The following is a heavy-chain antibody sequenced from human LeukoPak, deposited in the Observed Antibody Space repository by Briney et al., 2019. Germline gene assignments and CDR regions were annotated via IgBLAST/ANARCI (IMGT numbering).Heavy chain of an antibody. V-gene: IGHV1-2*06. CDR2: INPNSGDT. J-gene: IGHJ5*02. Sequence: ASVKVSCKASGYTFTVYYMYWVRQAPGQGLESMGRINPNSGDTDYAQNFQGRVTMTRDTSISTAYMELTNLRSDDTAVYYCARGYCSGGTCYLVENWFDPWGQGTLVTVSS. CDR3: ARGYCSGGTCYLVENWFDP. CDR1: GYTFTVYY. D-gene: IGHD2-15*01.